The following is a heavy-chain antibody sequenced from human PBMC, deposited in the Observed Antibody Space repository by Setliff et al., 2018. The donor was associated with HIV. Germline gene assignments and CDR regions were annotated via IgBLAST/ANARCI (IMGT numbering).Heavy chain of an antibody. CDR2: IYYSGST. CDR1: GGSISSYY. CDR3: ARGPPRTSAYSRYYYYYMDV. V-gene: IGHV4-59*01. D-gene: IGHD6-25*01. J-gene: IGHJ6*03. Sequence: SETLSLTCTVSGGSISSYYWSWIRQPPGKGLEWIGYIYYSGSTNYNPSLKSRVSISVDTSKNQFSLKLSSVTAADTALYYCARGPPRTSAYSRYYYYYMDVWGKGTTVTVS.